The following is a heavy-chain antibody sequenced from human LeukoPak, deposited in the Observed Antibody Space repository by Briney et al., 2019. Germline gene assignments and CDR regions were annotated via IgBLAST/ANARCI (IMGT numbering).Heavy chain of an antibody. Sequence: SETLSLTCAVYGGSSSGYYWSWIRQPPGKGLEWIGEINHSGSTNYNPSLKSRVTISVDTSKNQFSLKLSSVTAADTAVYYCARGIDRDWFDPWGQGTLVTVSS. J-gene: IGHJ5*02. CDR2: INHSGST. V-gene: IGHV4-34*01. CDR3: ARGIDRDWFDP. CDR1: GGSSSGYY. D-gene: IGHD3-10*01.